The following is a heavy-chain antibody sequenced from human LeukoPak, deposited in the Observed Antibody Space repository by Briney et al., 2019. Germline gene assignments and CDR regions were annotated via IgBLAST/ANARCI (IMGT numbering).Heavy chain of an antibody. CDR1: GYTLTGYY. V-gene: IGHV1-2*02. J-gene: IGHJ5*02. D-gene: IGHD3-10*01. CDR2: INPNSGGT. CDR3: ARVYGSGSPWMNFDP. Sequence: ASVKVSCKASGYTLTGYYMQWVRQAPGQGLEWIGWINPNSGGTNYAQNFQGRVTITRDTSISTAYMELRGLISDDTAVYYCARVYGSGSPWMNFDPWGQGTLVTVSS.